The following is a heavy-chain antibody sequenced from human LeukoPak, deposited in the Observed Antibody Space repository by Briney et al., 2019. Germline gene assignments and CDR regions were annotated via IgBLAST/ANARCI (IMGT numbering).Heavy chain of an antibody. D-gene: IGHD6-13*01. Sequence: ASVKVSCKASGGTFSSYAISWVRQAPGQGLEWMGGIIPIFGTANYAQKFQGRVTITADESTSTAYMELSSLRSEDTAVYYCASHASNGYSSSWYSVRNWIDPWGQGTLVTVSS. J-gene: IGHJ5*02. CDR3: ASHASNGYSSSWYSVRNWIDP. CDR1: GGTFSSYA. CDR2: IIPIFGTA. V-gene: IGHV1-69*01.